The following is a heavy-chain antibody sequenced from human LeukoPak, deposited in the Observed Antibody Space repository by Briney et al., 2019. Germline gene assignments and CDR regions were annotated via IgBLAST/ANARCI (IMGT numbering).Heavy chain of an antibody. CDR1: GYSFTSYW. V-gene: IGHV5-51*01. CDR2: IYPGDSDT. J-gene: IGHJ4*02. CDR3: ARYCSGGSCYVQGDY. D-gene: IGHD2-15*01. Sequence: GESLKISCKGSGYSFTSYWIGWVRQMPGKGLEWMGIIYPGDSDTRYSPSFQGQVTISADKSISTAYLQWGSLKASDTAMYYCARYCSGGSCYVQGDYWGQGTLVTVSS.